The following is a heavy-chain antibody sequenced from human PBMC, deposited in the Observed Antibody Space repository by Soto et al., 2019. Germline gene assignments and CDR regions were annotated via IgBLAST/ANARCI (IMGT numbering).Heavy chain of an antibody. J-gene: IGHJ5*02. Sequence: ASVKVSCKVSGYTLTELSMHWVRQAPGKGLEWMGGFDPEDGETIYAQKFQGRVTMTEDTSTDTAYMELSSLRSEDTAVYYCATDRRYEELRQFRTWGQGTLVTISS. CDR2: FDPEDGET. CDR1: GYTLTELS. D-gene: IGHD1-26*01. CDR3: ATDRRYEELRQFRT. V-gene: IGHV1-24*01.